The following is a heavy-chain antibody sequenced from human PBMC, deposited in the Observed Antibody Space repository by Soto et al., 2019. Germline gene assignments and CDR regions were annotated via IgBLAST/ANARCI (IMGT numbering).Heavy chain of an antibody. J-gene: IGHJ4*02. CDR3: VRDGGYSSSYFDY. CDR2: ISSSSSYI. Sequence: LGGSLRLSCAASGFTFSSYSMNWVRQAPGKGLEWVSSISSSSSYIYYADSVKGRFTISRDNAKNSLYLQMNSLRAEDTAVDYCVRDGGYSSSYFDYWGQGTLVTVSS. D-gene: IGHD6-6*01. CDR1: GFTFSSYS. V-gene: IGHV3-21*01.